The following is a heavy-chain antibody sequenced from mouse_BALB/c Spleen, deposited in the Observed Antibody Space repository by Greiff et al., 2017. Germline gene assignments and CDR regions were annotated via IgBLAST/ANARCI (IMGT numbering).Heavy chain of an antibody. V-gene: IGHV3-2*02. CDR2: ISYSGST. Sequence: ESGPGLVKPSQSLSLTCTVTGYSITSDYAWNWIRQFPGNKLEWMGYISYSGSTSYNPSLKSRISITRDTSKNQFFLQLNSVTTEDTATYYCARSLFYAMDYWGQGTSVTVSS. J-gene: IGHJ4*01. CDR1: GYSITSDYA. CDR3: ARSLFYAMDY.